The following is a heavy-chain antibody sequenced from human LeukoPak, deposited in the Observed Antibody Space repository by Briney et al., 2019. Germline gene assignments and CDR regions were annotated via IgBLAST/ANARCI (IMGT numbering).Heavy chain of an antibody. CDR3: ARGGKRTYYDILTGYYLGGNWLDY. V-gene: IGHV4-39*07. CDR1: GGSISSSSYY. J-gene: IGHJ4*02. D-gene: IGHD3-9*01. Sequence: PSETLSLTCTVSGGSISSSSYYWGWIRQPPGKGLEWIGSIYYSGSTYYNPSLKSRVTISVDTSKNQFSLKLSSVTAADTAVYYCARGGKRTYYDILTGYYLGGNWLDYWGQGTLVTVSS. CDR2: IYYSGST.